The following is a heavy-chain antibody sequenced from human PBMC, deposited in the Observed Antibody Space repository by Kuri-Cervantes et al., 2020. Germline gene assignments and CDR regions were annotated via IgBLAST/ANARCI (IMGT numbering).Heavy chain of an antibody. CDR1: GFTFSSYW. CDR2: IKQDGSEK. J-gene: IGHJ6*02. D-gene: IGHD3-22*01. CDR3: ARERYYYDSSGYYRHGMDV. V-gene: IGHV3-7*01. Sequence: GESLKISCAASGFTFSSYWMSWVRQAPGKGLEWVANIKQDGSEKYYVDSVKGRFTISRDNAKNSLYLQMNSLRAEDTAVYYCARERYYYDSSGYYRHGMDVWGQGTTVTVSS.